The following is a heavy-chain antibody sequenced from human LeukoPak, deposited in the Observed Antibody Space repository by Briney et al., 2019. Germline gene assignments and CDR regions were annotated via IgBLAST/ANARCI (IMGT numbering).Heavy chain of an antibody. CDR3: AKGVYYHDRSGYYSQVSYYFDY. J-gene: IGHJ4*01. CDR2: ISGSGGST. CDR1: GFTFSSYA. V-gene: IGHV3-23*01. D-gene: IGHD3-22*01. Sequence: GSLRLSCAASGFTFSSYAMSWVRQAPGKGLEWVSAISGSGGSTYDADSVEGRFTISRDNSKKTLYLQMNSLRGEDSAVYYCAKGVYYHDRSGYYSQVSYYFDYWGAGNLVTVSS.